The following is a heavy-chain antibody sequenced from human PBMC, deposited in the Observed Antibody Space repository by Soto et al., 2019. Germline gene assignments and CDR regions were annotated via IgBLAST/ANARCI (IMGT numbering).Heavy chain of an antibody. CDR1: GVTFDDYG. CDR2: INWNGGST. CDR3: ARDSYYDSSGYGPLGYNDAFYI. D-gene: IGHD3-22*01. V-gene: IGHV3-20*04. J-gene: IGHJ3*02. Sequence: GGSLRLSCAASGVTFDDYGMSWVRQAPGKGLEWVSGINWNGGSTGYADSVKGRFTISRDNAKNSLYLQMNSLRAEDTALYYSARDSYYDSSGYGPLGYNDAFYIWGQRATVTVSS.